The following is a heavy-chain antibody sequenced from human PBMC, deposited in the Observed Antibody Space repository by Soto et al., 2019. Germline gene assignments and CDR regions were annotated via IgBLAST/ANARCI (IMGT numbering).Heavy chain of an antibody. CDR2: INPNGGST. Sequence: QVQLVQSGAEVKKPGSSVKASCKASGYICIHYYIHWVRQAPGQGLEWMAIINPNGGSTNYAQKFQGRVTVTNDTSTSTVSMELNSLGSDDTAVYFCARSLLQGDFWGQGTLVTVSS. CDR1: GYICIHYY. CDR3: ARSLLQGDF. V-gene: IGHV1-46*01. D-gene: IGHD2-21*01. J-gene: IGHJ4*02.